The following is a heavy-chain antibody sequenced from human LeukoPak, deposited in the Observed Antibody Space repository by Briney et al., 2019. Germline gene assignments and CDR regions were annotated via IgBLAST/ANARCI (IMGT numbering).Heavy chain of an antibody. D-gene: IGHD3-9*01. V-gene: IGHV4-34*01. CDR3: ARRYYDILTGYNNWFDP. Sequence: SETLSLTCAVYGGSFSGYYWSWIRQPPGKGLEWIGEINHSGSTNYNPSLKSRVTISVDTSKNQFSLKLSSVTAADTAVYYCARRYYDILTGYNNWFDPWGQGTLVTVSS. CDR2: INHSGST. CDR1: GGSFSGYY. J-gene: IGHJ5*02.